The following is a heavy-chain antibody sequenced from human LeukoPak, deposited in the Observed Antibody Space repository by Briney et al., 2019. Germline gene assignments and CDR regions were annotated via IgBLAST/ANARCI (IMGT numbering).Heavy chain of an antibody. D-gene: IGHD4-17*01. CDR2: INPNSGGT. CDR3: ARGYGGNSDYFDY. V-gene: IGHV1-2*02. Sequence: ASVKVSCKASGYTFTGYYMHWVRQAPGQGLEWMGWINPNSGGTDYAQKFQGRVTMTRDTSISTAYMELSRLRSDDTAVYYCARGYGGNSDYFDYWGQGTLVTVSS. J-gene: IGHJ4*02. CDR1: GYTFTGYY.